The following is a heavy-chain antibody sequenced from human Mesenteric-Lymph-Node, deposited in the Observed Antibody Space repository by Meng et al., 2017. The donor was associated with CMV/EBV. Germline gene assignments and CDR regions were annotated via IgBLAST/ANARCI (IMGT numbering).Heavy chain of an antibody. V-gene: IGHV4-39*01. CDR3: ATNTSGWSFGA. D-gene: IGHD6-19*01. Sequence: CTVSGGPIVRTTSYWGWIRQSSDKGMEWIGSVYYSGRTHYNPSLRGRITISVETSKNQFSLTLDSVTAADTAVYYCATNTSGWSFGAWGQGSLVTVSS. CDR2: VYYSGRT. J-gene: IGHJ1*01. CDR1: GGPIVRTTSY.